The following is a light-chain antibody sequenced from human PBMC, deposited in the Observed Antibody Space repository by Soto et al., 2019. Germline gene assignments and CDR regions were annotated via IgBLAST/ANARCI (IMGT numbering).Light chain of an antibody. CDR3: SSYAGTKTLV. V-gene: IGLV2-8*01. CDR1: SSDVGGYNY. CDR2: EVS. J-gene: IGLJ2*01. Sequence: QSALTQPASVSGSPGQSITISCTGTSSDVGGYNYVSWYQHHPGKAPKLMIYEVSERPSGVPDRFSGSKSGNTASLTVSGLQAEDEAHYYCSSYAGTKTLVFGGGTKLTVL.